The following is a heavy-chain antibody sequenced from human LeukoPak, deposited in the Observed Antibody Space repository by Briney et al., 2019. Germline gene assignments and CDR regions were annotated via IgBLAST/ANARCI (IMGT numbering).Heavy chain of an antibody. J-gene: IGHJ6*02. CDR3: ARVRIVVVPAAIHGNYYYGMDV. Sequence: QSGGSLRLSCAASGFTFSSYAMSWVRQAPGKGLEWVSAISGSGGSTYYADSVKGRFTISRDNSKNSLYLQMNSLRAEDTAVYYCARVRIVVVPAAIHGNYYYGMDVWGQGTTVTVSS. V-gene: IGHV3-23*01. CDR1: GFTFSSYA. D-gene: IGHD2-2*02. CDR2: ISGSGGST.